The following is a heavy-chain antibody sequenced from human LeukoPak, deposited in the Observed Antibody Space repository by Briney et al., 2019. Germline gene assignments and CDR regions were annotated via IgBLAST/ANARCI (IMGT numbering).Heavy chain of an antibody. J-gene: IGHJ4*02. CDR3: ARRRDLYSGGYYPFDY. D-gene: IGHD1-26*01. V-gene: IGHV5-51*01. Sequence: KHGESLKISCKGSGYSFTSYWIGWVRQMPGKGLKWMGIIYPGDSDARYSPSFQGQVTISADKSISTAYLQWSSLKASDTAMYYCARRRDLYSGGYYPFDYWGQGTLVTVSS. CDR2: IYPGDSDA. CDR1: GYSFTSYW.